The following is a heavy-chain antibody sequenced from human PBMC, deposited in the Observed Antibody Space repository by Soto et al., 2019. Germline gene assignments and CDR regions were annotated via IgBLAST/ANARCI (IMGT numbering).Heavy chain of an antibody. CDR3: ARGGDPDY. V-gene: IGHV3-74*01. CDR1: GFTFNYYW. Sequence: EVQLVESGGGLVQPGGSLRLSCVASGFTFNYYWMHWVRQAPGKGLVWVSRIQSDGSSPDYVDSVKGRFTISRGNAKNTLYLQMNNLSAEDTAVYYCARGGDPDYWGQGTLVTVSS. D-gene: IGHD2-21*02. CDR2: IQSDGSSP. J-gene: IGHJ4*02.